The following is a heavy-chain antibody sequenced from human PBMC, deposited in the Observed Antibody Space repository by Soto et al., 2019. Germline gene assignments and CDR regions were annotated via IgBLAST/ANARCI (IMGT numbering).Heavy chain of an antibody. J-gene: IGHJ3*02. Sequence: GGSLRLSCAASGFTFSSYAMSWVRQAPGKGLEWVSAISGSGGSTYYADSVKGRFTISKDNSNNTLYMQMNSLRAEDTAVYYCAAVTEHDAFDIWGQGTMVTVSS. CDR2: ISGSGGST. CDR3: AAVTEHDAFDI. CDR1: GFTFSSYA. V-gene: IGHV3-23*01. D-gene: IGHD1-20*01.